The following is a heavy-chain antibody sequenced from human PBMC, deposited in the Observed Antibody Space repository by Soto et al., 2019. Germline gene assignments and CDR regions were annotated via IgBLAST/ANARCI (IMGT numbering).Heavy chain of an antibody. Sequence: EVQLVESGGGLVQPGGSLRLSCAASGFTFSSYWMHWVRQAPGKGLVWVSRINSDGSSTSYADSVKGRFTISRDNAKNTLYLQMNSLSAEDTAVYYCARVRPYSGYVYFDYWGQGTLVTVSS. CDR2: INSDGSST. D-gene: IGHD5-12*01. J-gene: IGHJ4*02. V-gene: IGHV3-74*01. CDR3: ARVRPYSGYVYFDY. CDR1: GFTFSSYW.